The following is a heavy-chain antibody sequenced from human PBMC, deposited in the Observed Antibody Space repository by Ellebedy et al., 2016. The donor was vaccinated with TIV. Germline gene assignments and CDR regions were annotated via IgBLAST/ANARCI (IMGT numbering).Heavy chain of an antibody. CDR1: GGSITSGSYY. CDR3: VRHPTLGTLDY. D-gene: IGHD3-16*01. V-gene: IGHV4-39*01. J-gene: IGHJ4*02. CDR2: VYFIGST. Sequence: MPSETLSLTCTVSGGSITSGSYYWAWIRQPPGKGLEWVGNVYFIGSTNYNPSLKSPVTISLDTSKNQFSLKLTSVTAADTAVYYCVRHPTLGTLDYWGQGAQVTVSS.